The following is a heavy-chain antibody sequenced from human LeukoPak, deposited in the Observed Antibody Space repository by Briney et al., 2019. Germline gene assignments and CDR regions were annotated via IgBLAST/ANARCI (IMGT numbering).Heavy chain of an antibody. D-gene: IGHD3-22*01. V-gene: IGHV4-4*07. Sequence: PSETLSLTCTISGGSISSYYWSWIRQPAGKGLEWIGRIYTSGSTNYNPSLKSRVTMSVDTSKNQFSLKLSSVTAADTAVYYCARVTSTYYYDSRGFDPWGQGTLVTVSS. J-gene: IGHJ5*02. CDR3: ARVTSTYYYDSRGFDP. CDR1: GGSISSYY. CDR2: IYTSGST.